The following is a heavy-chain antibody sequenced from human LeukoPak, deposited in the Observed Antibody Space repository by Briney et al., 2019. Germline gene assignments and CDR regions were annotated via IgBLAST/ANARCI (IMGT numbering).Heavy chain of an antibody. J-gene: IGHJ3*02. CDR2: ISHSGTT. CDR3: ARGSPYYYDSSGLQNDAFDI. Sequence: SETLSLTCGVYGGSFSGYYWSWIRQTPGKGLEWIGEISHSGTTNYNPSLLSRVTISLDTSKNQLSLKLSSVTAADTAVYYCARGSPYYYDSSGLQNDAFDIWGQGTMVTVSS. V-gene: IGHV4-34*01. CDR1: GGSFSGYY. D-gene: IGHD3-22*01.